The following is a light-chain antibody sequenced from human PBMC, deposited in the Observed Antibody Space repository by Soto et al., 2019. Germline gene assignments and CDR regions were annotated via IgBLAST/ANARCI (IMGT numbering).Light chain of an antibody. CDR3: CTYAGSSTFVV. CDR2: EGI. CDR1: SSDVGSYTL. Sequence: QSALTQPASVSGSPGQSITISCTGTSSDVGSYTLVCWYQQQPGKAPKLMIYEGIKRPPGVSNRFSGSKSGNTASLTISGLQAEDEADYYCCTYAGSSTFVVFGGGTKVTVL. V-gene: IGLV2-23*03. J-gene: IGLJ2*01.